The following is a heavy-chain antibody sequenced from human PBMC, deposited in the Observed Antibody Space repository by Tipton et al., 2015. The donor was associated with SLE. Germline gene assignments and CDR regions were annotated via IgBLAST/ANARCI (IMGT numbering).Heavy chain of an antibody. V-gene: IGHV4-39*07. CDR1: GVSISKTSYF. Sequence: LRLSCTVSGVSISKTSYFWGWIRQPPGRGLEWIGSIFYKGSTYYNPSLKSRVTMSVDTSKNQFSLRLNSVTAADTAVYYCARRCGMGLYRWGQGTLVTVSS. CDR3: ARRCGMGLYR. J-gene: IGHJ4*02. D-gene: IGHD3-3*01. CDR2: IFYKGST.